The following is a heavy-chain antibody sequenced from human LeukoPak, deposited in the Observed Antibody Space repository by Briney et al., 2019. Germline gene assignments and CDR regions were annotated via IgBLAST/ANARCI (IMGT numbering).Heavy chain of an antibody. J-gene: IGHJ4*02. CDR2: ISYDGSNK. CDR1: GCTIISYA. V-gene: IGHV3-30*04. CDR3: ARVPALLRGYSNFDY. D-gene: IGHD6-25*01. Sequence: AGSLRLSCAASGCTIISYAMYWVRQAPGKGLEWVAVISYDGSNKYYADSVKGRFTISRDKSKNTLYLQMNSLTAEDTAVYYCARVPALLRGYSNFDYWGEGTLVTVSS.